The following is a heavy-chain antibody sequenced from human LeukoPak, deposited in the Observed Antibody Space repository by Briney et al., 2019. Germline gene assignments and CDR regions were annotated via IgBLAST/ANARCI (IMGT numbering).Heavy chain of an antibody. CDR2: IIPIFGTA. D-gene: IGHD2-21*02. Sequence: SVKVSCKASGGTFSSYAISWLRQAPGQGLEWMGRIIPIFGTANYAQKFQGRVTITTDESTSTAYMELSSLRSEDTAVYYCLIVVTAVYSFDYWGQGTLVTVSS. CDR3: LIVVTAVYSFDY. CDR1: GGTFSSYA. V-gene: IGHV1-69*05. J-gene: IGHJ4*02.